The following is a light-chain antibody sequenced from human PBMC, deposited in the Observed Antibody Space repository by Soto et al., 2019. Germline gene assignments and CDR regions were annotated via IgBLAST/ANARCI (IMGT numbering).Light chain of an antibody. Sequence: EIVMTQSPVTLSVSPGERATLSCRASQSVRRNVAWYQQKPGQAPRLLIFNAFTRATGIADRFSGSASGTEFTLTISGLQSEDFAIYYCQQYENWVPLTLGGGTKVEIK. J-gene: IGKJ4*01. CDR3: QQYENWVPLT. CDR2: NAF. V-gene: IGKV3-15*01. CDR1: QSVRRN.